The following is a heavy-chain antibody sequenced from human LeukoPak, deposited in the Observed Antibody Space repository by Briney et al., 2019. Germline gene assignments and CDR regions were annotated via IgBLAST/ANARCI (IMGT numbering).Heavy chain of an antibody. CDR2: IYSSGST. Sequence: SETLSLTCNVSGDSISHYYWNWIRQPAGKGPEWIGRIYSSGSTNYNPSLKSRVTMSVDTSKNQFSLKLSSVTAADTAVYYCARGDSGSRFDPWGQGTLVTVSS. V-gene: IGHV4-4*07. CDR3: ARGDSGSRFDP. J-gene: IGHJ5*02. D-gene: IGHD1-26*01. CDR1: GDSISHYY.